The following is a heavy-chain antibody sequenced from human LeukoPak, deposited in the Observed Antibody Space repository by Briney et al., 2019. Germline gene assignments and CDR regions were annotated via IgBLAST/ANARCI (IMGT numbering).Heavy chain of an antibody. CDR2: INSDGSST. Sequence: QAGGSLRLSCAASGFTFSSYWMHWVRQVPGKGLVWVPRINSDGSSTSYADSVKGRFTISRDNAKNTLYLQMSSLRPDDTAVYYCARGTVPAAITPFDPWGQGTLVTVSS. D-gene: IGHD2-2*01. V-gene: IGHV3-74*01. CDR1: GFTFSSYW. CDR3: ARGTVPAAITPFDP. J-gene: IGHJ5*02.